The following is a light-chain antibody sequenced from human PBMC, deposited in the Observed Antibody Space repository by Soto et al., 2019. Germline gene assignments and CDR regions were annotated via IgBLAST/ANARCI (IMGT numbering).Light chain of an antibody. Sequence: DIQMTQSPSSLSASVGDRVTITCRASQGISTYLAWYQEKPGKVPKLLIYAASTLQSGFPSRFSGSGSGTDFTLTISSLQPEDVATYYCQKYNGAPWTFGQGTKVEIE. J-gene: IGKJ1*01. CDR1: QGISTY. CDR2: AAS. CDR3: QKYNGAPWT. V-gene: IGKV1-27*01.